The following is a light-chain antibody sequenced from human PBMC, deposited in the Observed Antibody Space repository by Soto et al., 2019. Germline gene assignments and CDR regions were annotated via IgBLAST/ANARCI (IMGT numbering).Light chain of an antibody. Sequence: DIPMTQSPSTLSASVGDRVTITCRASQNIGSWLAWYQQKPGKAPKLLIYDASSLESGVPSRFSGSGSGTEFTLTISSLQPDDFATYYCQQYNSYPYTFGQGTKLEIK. CDR2: DAS. V-gene: IGKV1-5*01. CDR3: QQYNSYPYT. CDR1: QNIGSW. J-gene: IGKJ2*01.